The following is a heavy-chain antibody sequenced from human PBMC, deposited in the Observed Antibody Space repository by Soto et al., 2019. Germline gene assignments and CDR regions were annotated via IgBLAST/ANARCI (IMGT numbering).Heavy chain of an antibody. CDR2: FDPEDGET. J-gene: IGHJ5*02. V-gene: IGHV1-24*01. CDR1: GYTLTELS. Sequence: ASVKVSCKVSGYTLTELSMHWVRQAPGKGLEWMGGFDPEDGETIYAQKFQGRVTMTEDTSTDTAYMELSSLRSEDTAVYYCATEGGPDYYDSSGFHAWGQGTLVTVS. D-gene: IGHD3-22*01. CDR3: ATEGGPDYYDSSGFHA.